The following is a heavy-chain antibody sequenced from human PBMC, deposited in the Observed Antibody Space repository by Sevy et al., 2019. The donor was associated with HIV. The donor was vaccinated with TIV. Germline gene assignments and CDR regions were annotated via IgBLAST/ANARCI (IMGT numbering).Heavy chain of an antibody. CDR3: ARVNGYSSGWYEY. D-gene: IGHD6-19*01. V-gene: IGHV3-74*01. CDR2: INSDGSST. CDR1: GFTFSSYW. Sequence: GGSLRLSCAASGFTFSSYWMHWVRQAPGKGLVWVSRINSDGSSTSYADSVKGRFTISRDNAKNTLYLQMNSLRAEDTAVYYCARVNGYSSGWYEYWGQGTLVTVSS. J-gene: IGHJ4*02.